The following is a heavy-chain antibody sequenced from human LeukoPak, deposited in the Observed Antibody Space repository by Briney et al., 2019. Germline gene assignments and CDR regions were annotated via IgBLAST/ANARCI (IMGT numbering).Heavy chain of an antibody. Sequence: GGSLRLSCAASGFTFSSYGMHWVRQAPGKGLEWVAFIRYDGSNKYYADSVKGRFTISRDNSKNTLYLQMNSLRAEDTAVYYCAKDHLGSTAAAGTLDYWGQGTLVTVSS. CDR2: IRYDGSNK. CDR3: AKDHLGSTAAAGTLDY. V-gene: IGHV3-30*02. J-gene: IGHJ4*02. CDR1: GFTFSSYG. D-gene: IGHD6-13*01.